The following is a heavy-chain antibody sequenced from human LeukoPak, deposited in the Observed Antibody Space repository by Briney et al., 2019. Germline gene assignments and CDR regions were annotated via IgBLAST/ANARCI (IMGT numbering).Heavy chain of an antibody. J-gene: IGHJ4*02. CDR3: AMALDH. CDR2: ISHSGSSI. CDR1: GFTFSNYL. V-gene: IGHV3-23*01. Sequence: GGSLRLSCVASGFTFSNYLMNWVRQAPGKGLEWVSGISHSGSSIYYADSVKGRFTISRDNSKNTLYLQMDRLRVEDTAVYYCAMALDHWGQGTLVTLSS.